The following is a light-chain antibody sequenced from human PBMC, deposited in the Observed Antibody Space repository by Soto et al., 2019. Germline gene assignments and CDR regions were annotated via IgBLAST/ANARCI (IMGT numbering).Light chain of an antibody. Sequence: SYELTQPSSVSVSPGQTARITCSGDILAKKYARWIQQKPGQAPVLVIYKESERPSGIPERFSGSSSGTTVTLTIRGAQVEDEADYYCYSAADNNLVFGGGTKPTVL. CDR3: YSAADNNLV. V-gene: IGLV3-27*01. J-gene: IGLJ2*01. CDR2: KES. CDR1: ILAKKY.